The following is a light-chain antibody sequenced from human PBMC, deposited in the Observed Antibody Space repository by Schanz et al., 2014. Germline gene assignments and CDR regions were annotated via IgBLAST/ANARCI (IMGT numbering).Light chain of an antibody. CDR2: GAS. CDR3: QQYNSYSPTGT. Sequence: EIVLTQSPVTLSLSPGERATLSCRTSQSIYNSLLAWYQQKPGQAPRLLIYGASSRATGVPDRFSGSGSESETDFTLTISSLQPDDFATYYCQQYNSYSPTGTFGQGTKVEIK. CDR1: QSIYNSL. V-gene: IGKV3-20*01. J-gene: IGKJ1*01.